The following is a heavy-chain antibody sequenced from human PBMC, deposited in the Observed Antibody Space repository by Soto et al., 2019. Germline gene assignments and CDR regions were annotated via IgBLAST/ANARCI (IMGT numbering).Heavy chain of an antibody. CDR2: ISGYNGNT. Sequence: QVQLVQSRGEVKKPGASVKVSCKTSGYSFTTYGISWVRQAPGQGLEWMGWISGYNGNTNYAQKLQGRVTMTTDTSPGTAYMERRSLRSEGTAVYYCAREGPAPYYSHRMDVWGQGSTVTVSS. V-gene: IGHV1-18*01. CDR3: AREGPAPYYSHRMDV. J-gene: IGHJ6*02. CDR1: GYSFTTYG.